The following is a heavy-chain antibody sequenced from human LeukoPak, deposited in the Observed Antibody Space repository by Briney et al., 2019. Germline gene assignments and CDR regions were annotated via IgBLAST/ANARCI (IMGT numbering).Heavy chain of an antibody. CDR1: GFIFSHYG. D-gene: IGHD7-27*01. CDR3: AKDGNWARFED. Sequence: GGSLRLSCAASGFIFSHYGMNWVRQAPGKGLEWVSGITSRSTTYYADSVRGRFTISRDNSKNMVWLQINSPTAEDTATYYCAKDGNWARFEDWGQGTLVTVSS. J-gene: IGHJ4*02. CDR2: ITSRSTT. V-gene: IGHV3-23*01.